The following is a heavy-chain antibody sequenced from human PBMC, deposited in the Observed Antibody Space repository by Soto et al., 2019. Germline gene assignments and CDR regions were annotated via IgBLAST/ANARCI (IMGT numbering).Heavy chain of an antibody. D-gene: IGHD4-17*01. Sequence: PSETLSLTCTVSGGSISSGDYYWSWIRQPPGKGLEWIGYIYYSGSTYYNPSLKSRVTISVDTSKNQFSLKLSSVTAADTAVYYCARVLPDYGDYYYYYGMDVWGQGTTVTVSS. CDR2: IYYSGST. CDR3: ARVLPDYGDYYYYYGMDV. CDR1: GGSISSGDYY. J-gene: IGHJ6*02. V-gene: IGHV4-30-4*01.